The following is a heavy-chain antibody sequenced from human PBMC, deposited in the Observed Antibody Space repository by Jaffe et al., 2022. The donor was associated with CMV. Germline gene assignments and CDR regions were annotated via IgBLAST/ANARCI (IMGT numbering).Heavy chain of an antibody. Sequence: QVQLQESGPGLVKPSETLSLTCTVSGGSMSIDYWNWIRQPAGRGLEWIGRIYTSGYIDYNPSLKSRVTMSVDTSKNQFSLNLRSVTAADTAMYYCARGPSGWFYFDYWGQGTLVTVSS. J-gene: IGHJ4*02. CDR3: ARGPSGWFYFDY. V-gene: IGHV4-4*07. CDR1: GGSMSIDY. D-gene: IGHD6-13*01. CDR2: IYTSGYI.